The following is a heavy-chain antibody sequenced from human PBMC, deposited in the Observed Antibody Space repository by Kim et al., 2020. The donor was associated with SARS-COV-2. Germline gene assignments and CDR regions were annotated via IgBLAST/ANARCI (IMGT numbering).Heavy chain of an antibody. Sequence: ASVKGRFTISRDGSQTSLYLQMNSLKTEDTSLYYCTRVVVSATPEVTFDIWGQGTEVTVSS. CDR3: TRVVVSATPEVTFDI. D-gene: IGHD2-15*01. J-gene: IGHJ3*02. V-gene: IGHV3-72*01.